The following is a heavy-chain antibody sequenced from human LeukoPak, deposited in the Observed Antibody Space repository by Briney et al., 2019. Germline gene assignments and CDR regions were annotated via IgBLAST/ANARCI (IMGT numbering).Heavy chain of an antibody. J-gene: IGHJ5*02. CDR3: AREIIAAHNWFDP. CDR2: IYHTGST. D-gene: IGHD6-6*01. V-gene: IGHV4-30-2*01. Sequence: SQTLSLTCTVSGGSISSGGYYWSWIRQPPGKGLEWIGYIYHTGSTYYNPSLKSRVTISVDTSNNQFSLRLSSVTAADTAVYYCAREIIAAHNWFDPWGQGTLVTVSS. CDR1: GGSISSGGYY.